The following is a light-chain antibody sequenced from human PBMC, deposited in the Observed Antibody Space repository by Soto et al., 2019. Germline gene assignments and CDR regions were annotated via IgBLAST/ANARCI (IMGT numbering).Light chain of an antibody. CDR3: QQSYSTPT. V-gene: IGKV1-39*01. J-gene: IGKJ4*01. CDR1: QSISSY. Sequence: DIQMTQSPSSLSASVGDRVTITCRTNQSISSYLNWYQQKPGKAPKLLIYAASSLQSGVPSRFSRSVSGTDFTLTISSLQPEDFATYYCQQSYSTPTFGGGTKVEIK. CDR2: AAS.